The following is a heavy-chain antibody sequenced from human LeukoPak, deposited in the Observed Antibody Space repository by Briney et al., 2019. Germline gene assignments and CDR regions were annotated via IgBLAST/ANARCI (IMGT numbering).Heavy chain of an antibody. J-gene: IGHJ4*02. D-gene: IGHD5-24*01. V-gene: IGHV1-46*01. CDR3: ARGGGGEEMATINDYFDY. CDR1: GYTFTSYY. Sequence: ASVKVSCKASGYTFTSYYMHWVRQAPGQGLEWMGLINPTGGSTGYAQKFQGRVTMTRDMSTSPAYMELSSLRSEDTAVYYCARGGGGEEMATINDYFDYWGQGTLVTVSS. CDR2: INPTGGST.